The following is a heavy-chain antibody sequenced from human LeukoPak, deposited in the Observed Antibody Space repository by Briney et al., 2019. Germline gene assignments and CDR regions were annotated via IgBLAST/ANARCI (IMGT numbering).Heavy chain of an antibody. J-gene: IGHJ5*02. CDR3: ARDSGKNYYGSGSYYPNWFDP. CDR2: IYYSGST. CDR1: GGSISTYY. V-gene: IGHV4-59*01. Sequence: SETLSLTCTVSGGSISTYYWTWIRQPPGKGLEWIGYIYYSGSTNYNPSLKSRVTISVDTSKNQFSLKLSSVTAADTAVYYCARDSGKNYYGSGSYYPNWFDPWGQGTLVTVSS. D-gene: IGHD3-10*01.